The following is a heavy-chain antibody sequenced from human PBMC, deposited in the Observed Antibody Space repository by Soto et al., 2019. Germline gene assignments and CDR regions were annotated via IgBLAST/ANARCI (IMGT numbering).Heavy chain of an antibody. CDR1: GYNFVTYW. CDR3: ARRVAVAGSAWWFDP. V-gene: IGHV5-51*01. Sequence: VECLTISCKASGYNFVTYWIGWVVQMPGKGLEWMGIVYPGDSSTRYSPSFQCQVTISADKSINTAYLQWSSLKASDTGIYYCARRVAVAGSAWWFDPWGQGTKFTVSS. J-gene: IGHJ5*02. CDR2: VYPGDSST. D-gene: IGHD6-19*01.